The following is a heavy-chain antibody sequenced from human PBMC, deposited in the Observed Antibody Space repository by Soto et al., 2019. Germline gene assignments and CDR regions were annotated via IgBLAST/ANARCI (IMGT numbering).Heavy chain of an antibody. CDR1: GGSISTYY. CDR2: IYYSGST. Sequence: QVQLQESGPGLVKPSETLSLTCTVSGGSISTYYWSWIRQPPGKGLEWIGFIYYSGSTNYNPSLKSRVTLSVDTSRNQCSLRLSSVTAADTALYCCARDREAAAGLFDYWGRGTLVTVSS. CDR3: ARDREAAAGLFDY. J-gene: IGHJ4*02. V-gene: IGHV4-59*13. D-gene: IGHD6-13*01.